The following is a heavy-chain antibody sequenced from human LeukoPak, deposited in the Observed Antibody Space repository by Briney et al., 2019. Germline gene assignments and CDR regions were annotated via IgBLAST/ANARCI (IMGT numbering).Heavy chain of an antibody. Sequence: SETLSLTCAVYGGFFSGYYWSWIRQPPGKGLDWIGEINHSGSTNYNPSLKSRVTISVDTSKNQFSLKLSSVTAADTAVYYCARGRRIAARRHYYYMDVWGKGTTVTVSS. V-gene: IGHV4-34*01. J-gene: IGHJ6*03. D-gene: IGHD6-6*01. CDR3: ARGRRIAARRHYYYMDV. CDR2: INHSGST. CDR1: GGFFSGYY.